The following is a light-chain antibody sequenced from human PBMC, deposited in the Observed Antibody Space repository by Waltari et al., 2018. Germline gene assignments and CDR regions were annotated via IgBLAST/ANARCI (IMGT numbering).Light chain of an antibody. CDR2: DDT. V-gene: IGLV3-21*02. CDR3: QVWDSSSDHVV. Sequence: SYVLTQAPSVSVSPGQSARITCGGSNIGSKSVHWHQQKPGHAPVLVHYDDTDRPSGIPERFSGSNSGNTATLIISRVEAGDEADYYCQVWDSSSDHVVFGGGTKLTVL. J-gene: IGLJ2*01. CDR1: NIGSKS.